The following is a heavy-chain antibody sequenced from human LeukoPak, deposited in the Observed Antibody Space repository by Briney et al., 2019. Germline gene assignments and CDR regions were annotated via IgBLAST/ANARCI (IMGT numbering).Heavy chain of an antibody. Sequence: PSETLSLTCTVSGYSISSGYYWGWIRQPPGKGLEWIGSIYHSGSTYYNPSLKSRVTISVDTSKNQFSLKLSSVTAADTAVYYCERPQGGIPNWFDPWGQGTLVTVSS. D-gene: IGHD2-15*01. CDR2: IYHSGST. CDR1: GYSISSGYY. CDR3: ERPQGGIPNWFDP. V-gene: IGHV4-38-2*02. J-gene: IGHJ5*02.